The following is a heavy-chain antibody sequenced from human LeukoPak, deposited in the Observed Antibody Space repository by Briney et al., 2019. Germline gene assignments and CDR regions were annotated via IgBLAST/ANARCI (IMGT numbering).Heavy chain of an antibody. V-gene: IGHV3-33*01. J-gene: IGHJ4*02. D-gene: IGHD1-14*01. CDR3: ARGRIGYYFDY. CDR1: GFTFSSYG. CDR2: IWYDGSNK. Sequence: GRSLRLSCAASGFTFSSYGMHWVRQAPGKGLEWVAVIWYDGSNKYYADSVKGRFTISRDNSQNTLYLQMNSLRAEDTAVYYCARGRIGYYFDYWGQGTLVTVSS.